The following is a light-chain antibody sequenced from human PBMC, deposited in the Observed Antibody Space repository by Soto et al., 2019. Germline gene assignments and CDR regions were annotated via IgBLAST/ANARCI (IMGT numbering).Light chain of an antibody. J-gene: IGKJ1*01. CDR2: AAS. Sequence: DIQMTQSPSSLSASVGDRVTIACRASQSISSYLNWYQQKPGKAPKVLIYAASSLESGVPSRFSGSVSGTDFTLTISSLQPEEFATYYCQQSYSTPRTFGQGTKVEIK. CDR3: QQSYSTPRT. V-gene: IGKV1-39*01. CDR1: QSISSY.